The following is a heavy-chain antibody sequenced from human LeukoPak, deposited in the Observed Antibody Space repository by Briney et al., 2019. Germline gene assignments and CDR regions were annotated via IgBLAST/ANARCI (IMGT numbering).Heavy chain of an antibody. Sequence: GGSLRLSCAASGFTFSSYAMHWVRQAPGKGLEWVAVISYDGSNKYYADSVKGRFTISRDNSKNTLYLQMNSLRAEDTAVYYCARDRGYSYDYWGQGTLVTASS. CDR1: GFTFSSYA. CDR3: ARDRGYSYDY. V-gene: IGHV3-30*04. CDR2: ISYDGSNK. D-gene: IGHD5-18*01. J-gene: IGHJ4*02.